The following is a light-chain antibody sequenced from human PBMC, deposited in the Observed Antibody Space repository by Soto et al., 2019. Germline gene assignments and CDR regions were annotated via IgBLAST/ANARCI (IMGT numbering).Light chain of an antibody. V-gene: IGKV1-39*01. CDR1: QSIVTY. Sequence: EIQMTQAPSSLSASVVDRVTITCLASQSIVTYLNWYLQKPGKAPKLLIYAASNLQSGVPSRFSGSGSGTDFTLTISSLQPEDFATYFCQQSYSTPPWTFGQGTKVDIK. CDR2: AAS. J-gene: IGKJ1*01. CDR3: QQSYSTPPWT.